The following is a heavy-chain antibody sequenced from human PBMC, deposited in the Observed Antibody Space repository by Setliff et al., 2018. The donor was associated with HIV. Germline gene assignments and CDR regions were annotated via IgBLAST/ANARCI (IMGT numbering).Heavy chain of an antibody. CDR1: GYTFTSYY. Sequence: ASVKVSCKASGYTFTSYYMHWVRQAPGQGLEWMGIINPSGGSTIYAQKFQGRVTMTRDTSTSTVYMELSSLRSDDTAVYYCAAEINTDNNCCWFDPWGQGTLVTVSS. CDR2: INPSGGST. CDR3: AAEINTDNNCCWFDP. D-gene: IGHD1-20*01. V-gene: IGHV1-46*01. J-gene: IGHJ5*02.